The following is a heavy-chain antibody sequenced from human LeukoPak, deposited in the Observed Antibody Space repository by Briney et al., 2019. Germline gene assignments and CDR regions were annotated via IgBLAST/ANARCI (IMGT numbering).Heavy chain of an antibody. CDR2: ISYDGSNK. CDR3: ARDLGAYCSSTSCYKAFDY. J-gene: IGHJ4*02. Sequence: GGSLRLSCAASGFTFSSYAMHWVRQAPGKGLEWVAVISYDGSNKYYADSVKGRFTISRDNSKNTLYLQMNSLRAEDTAVYYCARDLGAYCSSTSCYKAFDYWGQGTLVTVSA. CDR1: GFTFSSYA. D-gene: IGHD2-2*02. V-gene: IGHV3-30-3*01.